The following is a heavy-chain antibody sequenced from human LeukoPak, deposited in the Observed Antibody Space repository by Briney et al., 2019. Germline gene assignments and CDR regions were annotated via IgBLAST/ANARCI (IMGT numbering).Heavy chain of an antibody. D-gene: IGHD6-13*01. Sequence: GASVKVSCKASGYTFTGYYMHWVRQAPGQGLEWMGWINPNSGGTNYAQKFQGRVTMTRDTSISTAYMELSRLRSDDTAVYYCARWGYSSSWTVVGEYWGQGTLVTVSS. CDR1: GYTFTGYY. CDR2: INPNSGGT. J-gene: IGHJ4*02. CDR3: ARWGYSSSWTVVGEY. V-gene: IGHV1-2*02.